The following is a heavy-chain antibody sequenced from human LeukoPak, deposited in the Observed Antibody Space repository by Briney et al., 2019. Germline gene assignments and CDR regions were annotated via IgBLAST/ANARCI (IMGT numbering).Heavy chain of an antibody. CDR2: ISADGSTT. J-gene: IGHJ6*02. Sequence: GGSLRLSCATSGFAFSTYWLHWVRQAPGKGLVWVSHISADGSTTSYADSVKGRFTISRDNAKNTIFLQMNSLRAEDTAVYYCARDKSYGMDVWGQGTTVTVSS. V-gene: IGHV3-74*01. CDR3: ARDKSYGMDV. CDR1: GFAFSTYW.